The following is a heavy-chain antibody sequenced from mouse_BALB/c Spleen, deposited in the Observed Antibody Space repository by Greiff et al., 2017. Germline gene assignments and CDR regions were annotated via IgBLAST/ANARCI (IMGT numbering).Heavy chain of an antibody. D-gene: IGHD2-14*01. V-gene: IGHV6-6*02. Sequence: EVKLMESGGGLVKPGGSLKLSCVASGFTFSSYWMSWVRQSPEKGLEWVAEIRLKSDNYATHYAESVKGKFTISRDDSKSRLYLQMNSLRAEDTGIYYCTSYRYDRAWFAYWGQGTLVTVSA. CDR3: TSYRYDRAWFAY. J-gene: IGHJ3*01. CDR1: GFTFSSYW. CDR2: IRLKSDNYAT.